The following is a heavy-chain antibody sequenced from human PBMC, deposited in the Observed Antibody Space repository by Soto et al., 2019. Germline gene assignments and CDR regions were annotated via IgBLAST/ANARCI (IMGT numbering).Heavy chain of an antibody. D-gene: IGHD3-22*01. CDR2: IIPIFGTT. Sequence: SVKVSFKASGGTFGSDAITWVRQAPGQGLEWVGRIIPIFGTTNYAQNLQGRVTISADKSTLTSYMEFHSLTSDDTALYYCARDRTDSGYYTNWLDPWGQGTQVTVSS. CDR1: GGTFGSDA. V-gene: IGHV1-69*06. CDR3: ARDRTDSGYYTNWLDP. J-gene: IGHJ5*02.